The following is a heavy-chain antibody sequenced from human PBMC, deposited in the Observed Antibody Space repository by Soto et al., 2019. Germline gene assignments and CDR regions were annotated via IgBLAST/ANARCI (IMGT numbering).Heavy chain of an antibody. CDR1: GFTFNTHW. CDR3: ARGGAMGVDY. Sequence: GGSLRLSCTASGFTFNTHWMHWVRQAPGKGLVWVSRIYFDGITTNYADSVEGRLTVSRDNAKNTVYLHVNTLRDEDTAVYYCARGGAMGVDYWGQGTLVTVSS. D-gene: IGHD1-26*01. CDR2: IYFDGITT. J-gene: IGHJ4*02. V-gene: IGHV3-74*01.